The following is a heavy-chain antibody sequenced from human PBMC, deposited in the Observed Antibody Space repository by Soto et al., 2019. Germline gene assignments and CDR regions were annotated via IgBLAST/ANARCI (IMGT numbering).Heavy chain of an antibody. CDR3: ARVAPIAAAPLDY. J-gene: IGHJ4*02. D-gene: IGHD6-13*01. CDR1: GGTFSSYA. CDR2: IIPIFGTA. V-gene: IGHV1-69*12. Sequence: QVQLVQSGAEVKKPGSSVKVSCKASGGTFSSYAISWVRQAPGQGLEWMGGIIPIFGTANYAQKFQGRVTITAEETPSTAYTELSSLRSEDTAVYYCARVAPIAAAPLDYWGQGTLVTVSS.